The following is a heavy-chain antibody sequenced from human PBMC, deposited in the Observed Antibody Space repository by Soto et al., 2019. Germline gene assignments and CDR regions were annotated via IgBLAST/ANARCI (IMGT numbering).Heavy chain of an antibody. CDR3: ARGQGTTRLYGDYDGQIWWFDP. J-gene: IGHJ5*02. V-gene: IGHV4-34*01. CDR1: GGSFSGYY. CDR2: INHSGST. D-gene: IGHD4-17*01. Sequence: QVQLQQWGAGLLKPSETLSLTCAVYGGSFSGYYWSWIRQPPGKGLEWIGEINHSGSTNYNPSLKSRVTISVDTSKNQFSLKLSSVTAADTAVYYCARGQGTTRLYGDYDGQIWWFDPWGQGTLVTVSS.